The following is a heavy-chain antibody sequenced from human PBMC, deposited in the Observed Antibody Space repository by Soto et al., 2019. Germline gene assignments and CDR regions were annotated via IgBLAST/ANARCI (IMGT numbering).Heavy chain of an antibody. CDR3: AKADVQQWLIPHLDN. D-gene: IGHD6-19*01. CDR2: ISCCGGSA. V-gene: IGHV3-23*01. J-gene: IGHJ4*02. Sequence: PGGSLRLSCVASGFNFKKFAMAWVRQAAGEGLEWVSGISCCGGSASYADSVKGRFSIARDDSRNTVSLQLNSLRVEDTAQYYCAKADVQQWLIPHLDNWGQGTLVTVSS. CDR1: GFNFKKFA.